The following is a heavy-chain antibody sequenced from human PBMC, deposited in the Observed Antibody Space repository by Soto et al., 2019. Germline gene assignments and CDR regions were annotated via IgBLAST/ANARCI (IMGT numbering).Heavy chain of an antibody. CDR3: VRDAPYAVGQSSTSYGYLDH. J-gene: IGHJ4*02. V-gene: IGHV3-33*01. CDR1: GFIFRLNA. Sequence: QVQLVESGGGVVQPGRSLRLSCAASGFIFRLNAIHWFRQAPGKGLEWVAVIWNDGSNQYYGDSVKGRFIISRDNSKNMVNLQMDRLRVEDTAVYYCVRDAPYAVGQSSTSYGYLDHWGPGTLVIVSS. CDR2: IWNDGSNQ. D-gene: IGHD2-2*01.